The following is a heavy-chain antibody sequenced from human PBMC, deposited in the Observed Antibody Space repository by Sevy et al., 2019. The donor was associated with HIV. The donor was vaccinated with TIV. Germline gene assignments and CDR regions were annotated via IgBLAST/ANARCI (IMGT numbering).Heavy chain of an antibody. D-gene: IGHD6-19*01. V-gene: IGHV3-74*01. CDR1: GFSFSSDW. Sequence: GGSLRLSCTASGFSFSSDWMHWVRQAPGKGLMWVSHISPDGITTRYADSVKGRFTGSRDNAKNTLFLQMNSLRAEDTAVYYCARLAVYGSSPQKNSWGQRTKVTVSS. J-gene: IGHJ4*02. CDR2: ISPDGITT. CDR3: ARLAVYGSSPQKNS.